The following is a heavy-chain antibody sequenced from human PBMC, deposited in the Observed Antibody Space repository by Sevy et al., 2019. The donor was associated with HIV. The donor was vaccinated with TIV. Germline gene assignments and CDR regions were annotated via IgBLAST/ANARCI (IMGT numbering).Heavy chain of an antibody. CDR1: GDSISSGDYY. CDR2: IYYSGST. J-gene: IGHJ4*02. Sequence: SETLSLTCTVSGDSISSGDYYWSWIRQPPGKGLEWIGYIYYSGSTNYNPSLRSRVTISVDTSKNQFSLKLSYVTAADTGVYYCARAPYYYDRSGNYVFPRYYFDYWGQGALVTVSS. CDR3: ARAPYYYDRSGNYVFPRYYFDY. D-gene: IGHD3-22*01. V-gene: IGHV4-30-4*01.